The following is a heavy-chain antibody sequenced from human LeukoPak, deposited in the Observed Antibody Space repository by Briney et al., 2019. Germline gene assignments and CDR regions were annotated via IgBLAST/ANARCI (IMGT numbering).Heavy chain of an antibody. CDR1: GGSISSSSYY. CDR2: IYYSGST. V-gene: IGHV4-61*01. CDR3: AKAEQWLAPIDY. D-gene: IGHD6-19*01. Sequence: SETLSLTCTVSGGSISSSSYYWSWIRQPPGKGLEWIAYIYYSGSTNYSPSLKSRVTISLDTSKNQFSLKLSSVTAADTAVYYCAKAEQWLAPIDYWGQGTLVTVSS. J-gene: IGHJ4*02.